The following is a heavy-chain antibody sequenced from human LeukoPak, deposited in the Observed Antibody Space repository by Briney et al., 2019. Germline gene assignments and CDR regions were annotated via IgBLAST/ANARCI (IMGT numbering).Heavy chain of an antibody. CDR2: IYATGSA. CDR3: ARVSSSWFGGWFDP. V-gene: IGHV4-61*02. J-gene: IGHJ5*02. D-gene: IGHD6-13*01. Sequence: PSQTLSLTCTVSGDSISSGSYYWSWIRQPAGKGLEWIGRIYATGSANYNPSLKSRVTISVDTSKNQFSLKLSSVTAADTAVYYCARVSSSWFGGWFDPWGQGTPVTVSS. CDR1: GDSISSGSYY.